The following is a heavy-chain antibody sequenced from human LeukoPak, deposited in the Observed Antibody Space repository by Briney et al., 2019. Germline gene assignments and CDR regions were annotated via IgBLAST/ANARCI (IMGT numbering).Heavy chain of an antibody. Sequence: PSETLSLTCTVSGGSISSYYWSWIRQPPGKGLEWIGYIYYSGSTNYNPSLKSRVTISVDTSKNQFSLKLSSVTAADTAVYYCARNENYYGSGSFWFDPWGQGTLVTVSS. D-gene: IGHD3-10*01. CDR3: ARNENYYGSGSFWFDP. V-gene: IGHV4-59*01. CDR2: IYYSGST. CDR1: GGSISSYY. J-gene: IGHJ5*02.